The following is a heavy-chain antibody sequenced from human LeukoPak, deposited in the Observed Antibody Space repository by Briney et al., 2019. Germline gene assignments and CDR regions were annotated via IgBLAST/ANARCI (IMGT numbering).Heavy chain of an antibody. D-gene: IGHD2-8*01. Sequence: SETLSLTCTVSGYSISSGYYWGWIRQPPGKGLEWIGSTYHSGSTYYNPSLKSRVTISVDTSKNQFSLKLSSVTAADTAVYYCARDFCTNGVCYYFDYWGQGTLVTVSS. CDR1: GYSISSGYY. CDR3: ARDFCTNGVCYYFDY. CDR2: TYHSGST. J-gene: IGHJ4*02. V-gene: IGHV4-38-2*02.